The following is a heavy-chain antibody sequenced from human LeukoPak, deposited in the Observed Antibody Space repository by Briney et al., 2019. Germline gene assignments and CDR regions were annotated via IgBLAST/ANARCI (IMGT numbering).Heavy chain of an antibody. Sequence: ASVKVSCKASGYTFTSYGISWVRQAPGQGLEWMGWISAYNGNTNYAQKLQGRVTMTTDTSTSTAYMELRSLRSDDTAVYYCARDGSCSSTSCQYYYGMDVWGQGTTVTVSS. CDR1: GYTFTSYG. D-gene: IGHD2-2*01. CDR2: ISAYNGNT. V-gene: IGHV1-18*01. CDR3: ARDGSCSSTSCQYYYGMDV. J-gene: IGHJ6*02.